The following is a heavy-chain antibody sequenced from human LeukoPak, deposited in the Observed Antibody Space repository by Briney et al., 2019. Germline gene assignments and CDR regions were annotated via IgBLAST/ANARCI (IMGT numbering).Heavy chain of an antibody. CDR3: AKGGYCSSTSCYISYYGMDV. V-gene: IGHV3-23*01. Sequence: GGSLRLSCAASGFTFSSYAMSWVRQAPGKGLEWVSAISGSGGSTYYADSAKGRFTISRDNSKNTLYLQMNSLRAEDTAVYYCAKGGYCSSTSCYISYYGMDVWGQGTTVTVSS. J-gene: IGHJ6*02. D-gene: IGHD2-2*02. CDR1: GFTFSSYA. CDR2: ISGSGGST.